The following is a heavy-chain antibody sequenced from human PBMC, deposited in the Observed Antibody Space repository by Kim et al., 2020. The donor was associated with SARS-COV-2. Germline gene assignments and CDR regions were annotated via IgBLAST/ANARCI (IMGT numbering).Heavy chain of an antibody. D-gene: IGHD3-10*01. Sequence: GGSLRLSCAASGFTFSSYGIHWVRQAPGKGLEWVAVIWHDGSQNYYADSVKGRFTISRDNFNNTLFLQMDSLRAEDTAVYYCARDSETGDLYFYYGMDVWGQGTTVIVSS. CDR3: ARDSETGDLYFYYGMDV. CDR2: IWHDGSQN. V-gene: IGHV3-33*01. J-gene: IGHJ6*02. CDR1: GFTFSSYG.